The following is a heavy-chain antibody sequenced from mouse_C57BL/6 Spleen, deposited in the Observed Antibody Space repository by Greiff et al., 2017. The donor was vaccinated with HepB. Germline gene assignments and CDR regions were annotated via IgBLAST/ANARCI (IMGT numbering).Heavy chain of an antibody. Sequence: EVQLVESGGGLVQSGRSLRLSCATSGFTFSDLYMAWVRQAPGKGLEWIAASSNKADDYTTEYSASVKVRFIVSRDTSQSILYLQMSALRAEDTAIYYCARDEDYSNWFAYWGQGTLVTVSA. CDR1: GFTFSDLY. CDR3: ARDEDYSNWFAY. D-gene: IGHD2-5*01. V-gene: IGHV7-1*01. J-gene: IGHJ3*01. CDR2: SSNKADDYTT.